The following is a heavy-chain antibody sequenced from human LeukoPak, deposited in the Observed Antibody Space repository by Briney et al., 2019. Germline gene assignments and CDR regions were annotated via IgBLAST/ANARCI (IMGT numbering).Heavy chain of an antibody. V-gene: IGHV4-59*08. J-gene: IGHJ3*02. D-gene: IGHD1-14*01. Sequence: SETLSLICTVSGGSINSYYWSWIRQPPGKGLEWIGYISYTGGEINYNPSLKSRLTISVDTSKNQFSLMLTSVTAADTAVYYCARQPGGTAAFDIWAQGTMVTVSS. CDR2: ISYTGGEI. CDR3: ARQPGGTAAFDI. CDR1: GGSINSYY.